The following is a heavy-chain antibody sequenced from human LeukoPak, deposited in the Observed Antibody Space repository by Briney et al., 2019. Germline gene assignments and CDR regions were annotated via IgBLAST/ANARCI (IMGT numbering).Heavy chain of an antibody. J-gene: IGHJ4*02. CDR1: GFTFSRYG. CDR2: IWYDGSNK. CDR3: ARDSLLYSGSYVLSY. D-gene: IGHD1-26*01. Sequence: PGRSLRLSCAASGFTFSRYGMHWVRQAPGKGLEWVAVIWYDGSNKYYADSVKGRFTISRDNSKNTLYLQMNSLRAEDTAVYYCARDSLLYSGSYVLSYWGQGTLVTVSS. V-gene: IGHV3-33*01.